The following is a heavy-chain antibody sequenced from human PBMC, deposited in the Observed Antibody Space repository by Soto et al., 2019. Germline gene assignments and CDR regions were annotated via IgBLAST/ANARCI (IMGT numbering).Heavy chain of an antibody. CDR1: GFTFSTDS. V-gene: IGHV3-48*02. CDR2: ISSGSSTV. J-gene: IGHJ4*01. CDR3: ASGYKSGFRYFDF. D-gene: IGHD5-18*01. Sequence: GASLRLSCAASGFTFSTDSMSGVRQAPGKGLELVSYISSGSSTVYYADPVQVRFTISRDNAKHSPYLQMNSLRDEDTAVYYCASGYKSGFRYFDFWQHGSQVTVSS.